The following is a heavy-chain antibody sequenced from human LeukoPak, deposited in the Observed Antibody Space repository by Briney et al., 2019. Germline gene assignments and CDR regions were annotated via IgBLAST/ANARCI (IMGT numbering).Heavy chain of an antibody. D-gene: IGHD4-17*01. Sequence: GGSLRLSCAASGFTFSNYAMIWVRQAPGKGLEWVSAISGSGGSTYYADSVKGRFTISRDNSKNTPFLQVNSLRAEDTAVYYCGKDPNGDYVGAFDMWGQGTMVTVSP. CDR1: GFTFSNYA. V-gene: IGHV3-23*01. CDR2: ISGSGGST. CDR3: GKDPNGDYVGAFDM. J-gene: IGHJ3*02.